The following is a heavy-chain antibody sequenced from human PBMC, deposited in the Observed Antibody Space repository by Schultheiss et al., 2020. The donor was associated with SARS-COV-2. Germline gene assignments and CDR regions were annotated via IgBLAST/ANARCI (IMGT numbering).Heavy chain of an antibody. CDR3: ARGDNWNSPDY. CDR2: IYPGDSDT. Sequence: GGSLRLSCKGSGYSFTSYWIGWVRQMPGKGLEWMGIIYPGDSDTRYSPSFQGQVTISADKSISTAYLQWSSLKASDTAMYYCARGDNWNSPDYWGQGTLVTVSS. J-gene: IGHJ4*02. V-gene: IGHV5-51*01. CDR1: GYSFTSYW. D-gene: IGHD1-7*01.